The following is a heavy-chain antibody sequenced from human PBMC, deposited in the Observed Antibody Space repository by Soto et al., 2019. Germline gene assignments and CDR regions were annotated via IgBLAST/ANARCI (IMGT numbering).Heavy chain of an antibody. Sequence: SETLSLTCAVYGGSFSGYYWSWIRQPPGKGLEWIGEINHSGSTNYNPSLKSRVTISVDTSKNQFSLKLSSVTAADTAVYYCARVPPIFGVVTYYFDYWGQGTLVTVSS. D-gene: IGHD3-3*01. J-gene: IGHJ4*02. CDR1: GGSFSGYY. V-gene: IGHV4-34*01. CDR3: ARVPPIFGVVTYYFDY. CDR2: INHSGST.